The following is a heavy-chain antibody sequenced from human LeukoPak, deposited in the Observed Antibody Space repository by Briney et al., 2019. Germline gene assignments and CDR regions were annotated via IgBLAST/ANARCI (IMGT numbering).Heavy chain of an antibody. V-gene: IGHV1-2*02. CDR3: ARNNILTGYYMDV. J-gene: IGHJ6*03. Sequence: GASVKVSCKASGYTFTGYYMHWVRQAPGQGLEWMGWINPNSGGTNYAQKFQGRVTMTRDTSTSTVYMELSRLRSDDTAVYYCARNNILTGYYMDVWGKGTTVTISS. CDR2: INPNSGGT. CDR1: GYTFTGYY. D-gene: IGHD3-9*01.